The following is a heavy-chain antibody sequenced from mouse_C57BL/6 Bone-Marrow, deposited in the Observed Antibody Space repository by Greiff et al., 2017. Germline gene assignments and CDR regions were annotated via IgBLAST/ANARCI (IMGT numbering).Heavy chain of an antibody. CDR1: GYAFTNYL. CDR3: ARLGPYPYYFDY. Sequence: QVQLQQSGAELVRPGTSVKVSCKASGYAFTNYLIEWVKQRPGQGLEWIGVINPGSGGTTYNEKFKGKATLTADKSSSTAYMQLSSLTSEDSAVYFCARLGPYPYYFDYWGQGTTLTVSS. CDR2: INPGSGGT. V-gene: IGHV1-54*01. J-gene: IGHJ2*01. D-gene: IGHD2-10*01.